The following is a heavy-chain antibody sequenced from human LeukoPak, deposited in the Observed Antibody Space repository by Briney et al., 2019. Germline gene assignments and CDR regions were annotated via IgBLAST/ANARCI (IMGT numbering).Heavy chain of an antibody. J-gene: IGHJ3*02. CDR1: GFTFSSYA. CDR2: ISYDGSNK. CDR3: AHYYGSGSSTDDAFDI. V-gene: IGHV3-30-3*01. D-gene: IGHD3-10*01. Sequence: GGSLRLSCAASGFTFSSYAMHWVRQAPGKGLEWVAVISYDGSNKYYADSVKGRFTISRDNSKNTLYLQMNSLRAEDTAVYYCAHYYGSGSSTDDAFDIWGQGTMVTVSS.